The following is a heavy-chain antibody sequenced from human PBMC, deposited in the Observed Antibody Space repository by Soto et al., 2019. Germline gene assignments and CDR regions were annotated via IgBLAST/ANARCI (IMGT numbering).Heavy chain of an antibody. V-gene: IGHV4-61*01. D-gene: IGHD3-10*01. CDR1: GGSVSSGSYY. J-gene: IGHJ6*02. Sequence: SETLSLTCTVSGGSVSSGSYYWSWIRQPPGKGLEWIGYIYYSGSTNYNPSLKSRDTRSVHTSKNSYPLKLSSVTAADTVVYYCAKDSMVRGIFYYSYGMDVWGQGTTVT. CDR2: IYYSGST. CDR3: AKDSMVRGIFYYSYGMDV.